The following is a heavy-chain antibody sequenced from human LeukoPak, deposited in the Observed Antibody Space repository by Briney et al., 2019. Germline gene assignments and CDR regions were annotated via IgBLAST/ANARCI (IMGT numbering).Heavy chain of an antibody. D-gene: IGHD1-1*01. J-gene: IGHJ4*02. V-gene: IGHV3-11*05. Sequence: GGSLRLSCAASGFSFSDYHMCWIRQAPGKGLERVSFLSKSGGDTNYVDSVKGRFTISRDNARNSLYLQMNSLRVEDTAIYYCARARYWTTPFDNWGQGTLVTVSS. CDR3: ARARYWTTPFDN. CDR2: LSKSGGDT. CDR1: GFSFSDYH.